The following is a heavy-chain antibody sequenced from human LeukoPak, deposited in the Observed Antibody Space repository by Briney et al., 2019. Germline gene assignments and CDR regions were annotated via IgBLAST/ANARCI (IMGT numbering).Heavy chain of an antibody. J-gene: IGHJ4*02. CDR2: ISYDGSNK. CDR1: GFTFSSYG. D-gene: IGHD5-18*01. CDR3: AKDVVRYSYGYYFDY. V-gene: IGHV3-30*18. Sequence: GRSLRLSCAASGFTFSSYGMHWVRQAPGKGLEWVAVISYDGSNKYYADSVKGRFTISRDNSKNTLYLQMNSLRAEDTAVYYCAKDVVRYSYGYYFDYWGQGTLVTVSS.